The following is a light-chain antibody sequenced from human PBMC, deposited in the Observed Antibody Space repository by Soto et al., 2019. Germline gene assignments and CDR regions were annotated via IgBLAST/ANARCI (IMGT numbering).Light chain of an antibody. J-gene: IGLJ1*01. CDR3: AAWDDRLIGDV. CDR2: YNN. CDR1: NSNIGSKA. Sequence: QSVLTQPPSASGTPGQRVTISWSGSNSNIGSKAVTWYRQLPGMAPKLMIYYNNQRPSGVTDRFSGSKCGTSASPAISGLQSKDEADDYCAAWDDRLIGDVFGTGTKLTVL. V-gene: IGLV1-44*01.